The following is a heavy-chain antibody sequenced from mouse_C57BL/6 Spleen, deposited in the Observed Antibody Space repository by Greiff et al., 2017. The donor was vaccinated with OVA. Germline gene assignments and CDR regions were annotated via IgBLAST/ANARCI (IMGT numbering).Heavy chain of an antibody. Sequence: VKLQQSGAELVRPGTSVTLSCKASGYTFTSYWMHWVKQRPGQGLEWIGVLDPSASYTNYNQKFKGKVTLTVDTSSSTAYIQRSSLTSENAAVYYCARRLRMGYIDYWGQGTTLTVSS. D-gene: IGHD1-1*01. CDR1: GYTFTSYW. J-gene: IGHJ2*01. CDR2: LDPSASYT. V-gene: IGHV1-59*01. CDR3: ARRLRMGYIDY.